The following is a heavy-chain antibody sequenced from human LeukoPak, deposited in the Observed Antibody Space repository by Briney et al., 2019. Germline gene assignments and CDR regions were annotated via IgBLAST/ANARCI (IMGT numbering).Heavy chain of an antibody. CDR3: ASAPGDYYDSSGYVDAFDI. J-gene: IGHJ3*02. D-gene: IGHD3-22*01. CDR1: GFTVSSNY. V-gene: IGHV3-53*01. Sequence: GGSLRLSCAASGFTVSSNYMSWVRQAPGKGLEWVSVIYSGGSTYYADSVKGRFTISRDNAKNSLYLQMNSLRAEDTAVYYCASAPGDYYDSSGYVDAFDIWGQGTMVTVSS. CDR2: IYSGGST.